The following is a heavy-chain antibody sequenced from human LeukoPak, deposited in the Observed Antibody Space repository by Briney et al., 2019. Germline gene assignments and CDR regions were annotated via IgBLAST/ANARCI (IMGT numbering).Heavy chain of an antibody. CDR1: GYTFTSYG. D-gene: IGHD3-22*01. CDR3: ARAPHYYDSSGYYTPLMLGY. J-gene: IGHJ4*02. V-gene: IGHV1-18*01. CDR2: ISAYNGNT. Sequence: ASVKVSCKASGYTFTSYGISWVRQAPGQGLEWMGWISAYNGNTNYAQKLQGRVTMTTDTSTSTAYMELRSLRSDDTAVYYCARAPHYYDSSGYYTPLMLGYWGQGTLVTVSS.